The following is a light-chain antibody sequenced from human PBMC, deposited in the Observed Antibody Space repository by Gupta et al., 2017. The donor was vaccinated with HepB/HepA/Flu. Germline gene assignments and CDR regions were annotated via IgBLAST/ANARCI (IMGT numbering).Light chain of an antibody. CDR3: AAWDDSLSGLVV. Sequence: ISCSGSSSNIGSNYVYWYQQLPGTAPKLLIYRNNQRPSGVPDRFSGSKSGTSASLAISGLRSEDEADYYCAAWDDSLSGLVVFGGGTKLTGL. CDR2: RNN. J-gene: IGLJ2*01. V-gene: IGLV1-47*01. CDR1: SSNIGSNY.